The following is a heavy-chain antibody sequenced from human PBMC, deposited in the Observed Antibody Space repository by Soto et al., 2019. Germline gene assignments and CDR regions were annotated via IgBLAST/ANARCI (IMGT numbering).Heavy chain of an antibody. CDR3: ARGGSGDHWLDP. Sequence: SSETLSLTCTVSGGSISSGGFYWSWIRQLPEKGLEWIAYIFPSGSTSYNPSLRSRVSISADTSKNQLSLSLTSVTVADTAVYYCARGGSGDHWLDPWGQG. CDR2: IFPSGST. CDR1: GGSISSGGFY. V-gene: IGHV4-31*03. J-gene: IGHJ5*02.